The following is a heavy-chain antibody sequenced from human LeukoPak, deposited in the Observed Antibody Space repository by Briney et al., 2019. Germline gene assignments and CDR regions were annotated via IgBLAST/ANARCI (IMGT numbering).Heavy chain of an antibody. D-gene: IGHD6-13*01. Sequence: VSVTVSCTASGYTFTSYDINWVRQATGQGLEWMGWMNTNSGNTGYAQKFHGKVTITRNTSISTAYMELSSLRSEDTAVYYCARRVAAAQRRDYYYYMDVWGKGTTVTVSS. CDR2: MNTNSGNT. CDR1: GYTFTSYD. CDR3: ARRVAAAQRRDYYYYMDV. J-gene: IGHJ6*03. V-gene: IGHV1-8*03.